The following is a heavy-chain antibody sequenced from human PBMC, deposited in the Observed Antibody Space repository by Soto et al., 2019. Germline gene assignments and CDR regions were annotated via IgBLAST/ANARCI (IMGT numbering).Heavy chain of an antibody. V-gene: IGHV4-61*01. CDR3: ARITFYYDSSGYSDLYYFDY. Sequence: SETLSLTCTVSGGSVSSGSYYWSWIRQPPGKGLEWIGYIYYSGSTNYNPSLKSRVTISVDTSKNQFSLKLSSVTAADTAVYYCARITFYYDSSGYSDLYYFDYWGQGTLVTVSS. CDR1: GGSVSSGSYY. J-gene: IGHJ4*02. CDR2: IYYSGST. D-gene: IGHD3-22*01.